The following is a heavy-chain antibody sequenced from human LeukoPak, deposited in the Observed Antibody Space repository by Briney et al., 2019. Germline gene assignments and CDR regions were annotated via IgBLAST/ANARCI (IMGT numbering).Heavy chain of an antibody. CDR2: ISGDGGST. D-gene: IGHD3-22*01. CDR3: AKSYYYDSRQFFDY. Sequence: GGSPRLSCAASGFTFDDYAMHWVRQAPGKGLEWVSLISGDGGSTYYADSVKGRFTISRDNSKNSLYLQMNSLRTEDTALYYCAKSYYYDSRQFFDYWGQGTLVTVSS. V-gene: IGHV3-43*02. J-gene: IGHJ4*02. CDR1: GFTFDDYA.